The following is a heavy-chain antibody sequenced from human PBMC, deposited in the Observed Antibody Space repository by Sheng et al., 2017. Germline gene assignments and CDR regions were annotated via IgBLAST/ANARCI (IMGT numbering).Heavy chain of an antibody. D-gene: IGHD2-2*01. J-gene: IGHJ6*03. CDR3: ARGPGSAVTRFPAGYYYYMDV. Sequence: QVQLVQSGAEVKKPGSSVKVSCKASGGTFSSYAISWVRQAPGQGLEWMGGIIPIFGTANYAQKFQGRVTITTDESTSTAYMELSSLRSEDTAVYYCARGPGSAVTRFPAGYYYYMDVWGKGTTVTVSS. CDR1: GGTFSSYA. V-gene: IGHV1-69*05. CDR2: IIPIFGTA.